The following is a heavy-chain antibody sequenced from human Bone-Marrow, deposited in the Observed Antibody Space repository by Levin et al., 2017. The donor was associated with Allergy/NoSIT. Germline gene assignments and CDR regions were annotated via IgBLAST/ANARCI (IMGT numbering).Heavy chain of an antibody. J-gene: IGHJ4*02. V-gene: IGHV3-30-3*01. Sequence: GGSLRLSCAASGFTFSSYAMHWVRQAPGKGLEWVAVISYDGSNKYYADSVKGRFTISRDNSKNTLYLQMNSLRAEDTAVYYCARDHYRTELLDPAYFDYWGQGTLVTVSS. CDR3: ARDHYRTELLDPAYFDY. CDR1: GFTFSSYA. CDR2: ISYDGSNK. D-gene: IGHD1-26*01.